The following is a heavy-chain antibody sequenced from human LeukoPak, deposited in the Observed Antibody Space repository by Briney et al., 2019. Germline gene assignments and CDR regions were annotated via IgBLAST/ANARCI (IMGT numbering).Heavy chain of an antibody. J-gene: IGHJ4*02. V-gene: IGHV3-23*01. CDR3: AKGKRYPDY. CDR1: GFTFSFYA. Sequence: GGSLRLSCAASGFTFSFYAMSWVRQAPGKGLEWVAGITSSGNTTYYADPVKGRFTISRDNSRNSLYLQMDSLRVEDTAVYYCAKGKRYPDYWGQGTLVTVSS. CDR2: ITSSGNTT. D-gene: IGHD1-1*01.